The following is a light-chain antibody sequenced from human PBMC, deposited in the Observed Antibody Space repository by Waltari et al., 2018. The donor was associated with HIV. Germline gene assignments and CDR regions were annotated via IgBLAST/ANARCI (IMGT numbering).Light chain of an antibody. CDR2: VNSDGSY. CDR1: SGYTAYA. V-gene: IGLV4-69*01. CDR3: QTWDTGIRV. J-gene: IGLJ3*02. Sequence: QLVLTQSASASASLGASVKLTCTLSSGYTAYALAWHPQQAEKGPRYLMKVNSDGSYSRGDGIPDRFSGSSSEAERYLTISSLQSEDEADYYCQTWDTGIRVFGGGTKLTVL.